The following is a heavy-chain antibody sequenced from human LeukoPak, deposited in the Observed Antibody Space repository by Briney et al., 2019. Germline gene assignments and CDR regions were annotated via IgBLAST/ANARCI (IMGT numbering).Heavy chain of an antibody. CDR3: ASPGDNYYYYYGMDV. J-gene: IGHJ6*02. D-gene: IGHD2-21*01. V-gene: IGHV4-34*01. CDR2: INHSGST. Sequence: SETLSLTCAVYGGSFSGYYWSWIRQPPGKGLEWIGEINHSGSTNYNPSLKSRVTISVDTSKNQFSLKLSSVTVADTAVYYCASPGDNYYYYYGMDVWGQGTMVTVSS. CDR1: GGSFSGYY.